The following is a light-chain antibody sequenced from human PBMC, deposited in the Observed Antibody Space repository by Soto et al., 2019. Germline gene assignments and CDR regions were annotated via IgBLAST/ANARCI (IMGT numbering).Light chain of an antibody. CDR1: GSNIGSNY. J-gene: IGLJ2*01. CDR3: SAWDDSLSGRL. Sequence: QSVLTQPPSASGTPGQRVTISCSGSGSNIGSNYVSWYQHLPGTAPHLLIYHNIRRPSGVPDRFSASKSGTSASLAISGLRSEDEADYYCSAWDDSLSGRLFGVGTKLTVL. CDR2: HNI. V-gene: IGLV1-47*01.